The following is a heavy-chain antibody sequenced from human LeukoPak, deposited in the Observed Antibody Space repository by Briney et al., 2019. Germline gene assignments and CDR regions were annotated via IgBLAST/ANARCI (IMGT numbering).Heavy chain of an antibody. V-gene: IGHV3-30*04. D-gene: IGHD2-2*01. CDR3: ARVGCSSTSCYEYYFDY. CDR1: GFSLSSYA. Sequence: GWSLRLSCAASGFSLSSYAMHWVRQAPGKGLEWVSFVSFDGRNKNYADSVRGRFTISRDNSKNTLYLQMNSLRAEDTAVYYCARVGCSSTSCYEYYFDYWGQGTLVTVSS. CDR2: VSFDGRNK. J-gene: IGHJ4*02.